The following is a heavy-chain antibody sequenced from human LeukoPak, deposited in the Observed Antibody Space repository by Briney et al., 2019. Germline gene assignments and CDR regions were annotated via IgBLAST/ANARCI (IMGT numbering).Heavy chain of an antibody. V-gene: IGHV3-48*03. J-gene: IGHJ4*02. CDR1: GFTFSSYE. D-gene: IGHD6-19*01. CDR2: ISSSGSTI. CDR3: ARARGEWPVVFDY. Sequence: GGSLRLSCAASGFTFSSYEMNWVRQAPGKGLEWVSYISSSGSTIYYADSVKGRFTISRDNAKNSLYLQMNSLRAEDTAVYYCARARGEWPVVFDYWGQGTQVTVSS.